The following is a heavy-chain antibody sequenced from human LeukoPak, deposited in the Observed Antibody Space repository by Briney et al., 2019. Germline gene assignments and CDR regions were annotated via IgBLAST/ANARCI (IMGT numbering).Heavy chain of an antibody. Sequence: SETLSLTCTVSGGCISSYYWSWIRQPPGKGLEWIGYIYYSGSTNYNPSLKSRVTISVDTSKNQFSLKLSSVTAADTAVYYCARSFGDGYNLALRWGQGTLVTVSS. CDR3: ARSFGDGYNLALR. D-gene: IGHD5-24*01. CDR2: IYYSGST. CDR1: GGCISSYY. J-gene: IGHJ4*02. V-gene: IGHV4-59*08.